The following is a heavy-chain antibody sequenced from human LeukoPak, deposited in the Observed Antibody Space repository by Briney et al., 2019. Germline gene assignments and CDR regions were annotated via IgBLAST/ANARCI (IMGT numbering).Heavy chain of an antibody. J-gene: IGHJ4*02. CDR2: IRSKPQSYAT. D-gene: IGHD1-26*01. V-gene: IGHV3-73*01. Sequence: GGSLRLSCAASGFTFSGSAIHWVRQASGKGLEWVGRIRSKPQSYATAYDESLKGRFTISRDDSKNTAYLQMSSLKIEDTAVYYCTRVGPSTVVDYWGQGTQVTVSS. CDR3: TRVGPSTVVDY. CDR1: GFTFSGSA.